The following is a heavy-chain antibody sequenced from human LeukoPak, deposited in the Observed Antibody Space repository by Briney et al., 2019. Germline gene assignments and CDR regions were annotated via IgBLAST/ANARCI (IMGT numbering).Heavy chain of an antibody. CDR2: ISSSSSYI. CDR3: ARATTYDILTGYFDY. Sequence: PGGSLRLSCAASGFTFSSYSMNWVRQAPEKGLEWVSSISSSSSYIYYADSVKGRFTISRDNAKNSLYLQMNSLRAEDTAVYYCARATTYDILTGYFDYWGQGTLVTVSS. V-gene: IGHV3-21*01. D-gene: IGHD3-9*01. CDR1: GFTFSSYS. J-gene: IGHJ4*02.